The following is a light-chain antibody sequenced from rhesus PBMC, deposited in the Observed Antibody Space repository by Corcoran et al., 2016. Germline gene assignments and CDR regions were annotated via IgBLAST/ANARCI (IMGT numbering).Light chain of an antibody. V-gene: IGKV1-74*01. Sequence: IQMTQSPSALSASVGDIFIIPCRASENVNNYLNWYQQKPVKAPKLLSYKASTFQSGVPSRFSCSGSGTDYTFTISSLQPEDVATYYCQHGYGTPLTFGGGTKVELK. J-gene: IGKJ4*01. CDR1: ENVNNY. CDR2: KAS. CDR3: QHGYGTPLT.